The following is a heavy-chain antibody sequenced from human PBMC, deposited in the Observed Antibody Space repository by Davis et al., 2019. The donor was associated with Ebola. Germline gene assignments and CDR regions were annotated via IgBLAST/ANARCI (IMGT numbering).Heavy chain of an antibody. D-gene: IGHD5-12*01. J-gene: IGHJ4*02. V-gene: IGHV6-1*01. CDR3: ARGWLRTGFDY. CDR2: TYYSSKWYN. CDR1: GDRVSSGSSG. Sequence: HSQTLSLTCAISGDRVSSGSSGWNWIRQSPSRGLEWLGRTYYSSKWYNDYAVSVKSRIIINADTSKNQLSLQLKSVTPEDTAVYYCARGWLRTGFDYWGQGAPVTVSS.